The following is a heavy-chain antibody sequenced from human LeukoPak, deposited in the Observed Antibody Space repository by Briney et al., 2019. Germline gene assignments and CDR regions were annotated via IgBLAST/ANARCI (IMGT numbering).Heavy chain of an antibody. CDR3: ASQGHHGKIVGTTLSYFYMDV. J-gene: IGHJ6*03. CDR2: INHSGST. Sequence: PSETLSLTCAVYGGSFSGYYWSWIRQPPGKGLEWIGEINHSGSTNYNPSLKSRVTISVDTSKNQFSLKLSSVTAADTAFYYCASQGHHGKIVGTTLSYFYMDVWGKGTTVTVSS. D-gene: IGHD1-26*01. V-gene: IGHV4-34*01. CDR1: GGSFSGYY.